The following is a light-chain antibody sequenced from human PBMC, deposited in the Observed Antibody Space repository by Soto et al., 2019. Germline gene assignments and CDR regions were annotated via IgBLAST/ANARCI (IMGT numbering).Light chain of an antibody. V-gene: IGKV3-20*01. CDR3: QQHGSSPIT. Sequence: DIVMTQSPATLSVSPGERATLSCRASQSVVSDLAWYQQKPGQTPRLLIYGASSRATGIPDRFSGSGSGTDFTLTISRLEPEDFAVYYCQQHGSSPITFGQGTRLEIK. J-gene: IGKJ5*01. CDR2: GAS. CDR1: QSVVSD.